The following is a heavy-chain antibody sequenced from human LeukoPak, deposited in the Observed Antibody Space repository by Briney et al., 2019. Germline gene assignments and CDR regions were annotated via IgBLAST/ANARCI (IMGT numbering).Heavy chain of an antibody. D-gene: IGHD2-15*01. Sequence: GGSLRLSCAASGFTFSSYAMHWVRQAPGKGLEWVAVISYDGSNKYYADSVKGRFTISRDNSKNTLYLQMNSLRAEDTAVYYCARDWRRYCSGGSCYHPFDYWGQGTLVTVSS. J-gene: IGHJ4*02. CDR1: GFTFSSYA. CDR3: ARDWRRYCSGGSCYHPFDY. CDR2: ISYDGSNK. V-gene: IGHV3-30*04.